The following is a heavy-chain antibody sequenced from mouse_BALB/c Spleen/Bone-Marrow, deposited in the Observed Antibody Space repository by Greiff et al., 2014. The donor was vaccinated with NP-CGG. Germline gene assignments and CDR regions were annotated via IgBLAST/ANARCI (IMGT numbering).Heavy chain of an antibody. J-gene: IGHJ3*01. CDR3: SRSGPRLAY. CDR2: INPSSGGT. Sequence: VKLEQSGAELVKPGASVKLSCKASGYTFTSSYMYWVKQRPGQGLEWIGEINPSSGGTNFNERIKSKATLTVDKSSSTANMQLSSLTSEYSAVYYFSRSGPRLAYWGQGTLVTVSA. CDR1: GYTFTSSY. V-gene: IGHV1S81*02.